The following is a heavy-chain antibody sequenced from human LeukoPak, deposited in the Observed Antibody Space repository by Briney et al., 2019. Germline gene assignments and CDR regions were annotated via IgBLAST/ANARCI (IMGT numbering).Heavy chain of an antibody. V-gene: IGHV4-59*01. CDR1: GGSISSYY. D-gene: IGHD5-18*01. Sequence: PSETLSLTCTVSGGSISSYYWSWIRQPPGKGLEWIGYIYYSGSTNYNPSLKSRVTISVDTSKNQFSPKLSSVTAADTAVYYCARGGYSYDYYFDYWGQGTLVTVSS. J-gene: IGHJ4*02. CDR3: ARGGYSYDYYFDY. CDR2: IYYSGST.